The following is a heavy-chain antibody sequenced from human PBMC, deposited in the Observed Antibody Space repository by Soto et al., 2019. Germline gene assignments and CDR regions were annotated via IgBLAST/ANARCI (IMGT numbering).Heavy chain of an antibody. D-gene: IGHD3-3*01. CDR1: GYTLTELS. CDR3: ARVESYYDFWSCYRGGVYYYMDV. V-gene: IGHV1-24*01. J-gene: IGHJ6*03. CDR2: FDPEDGET. Sequence: ASVKVSCKVSGYTLTELSMHWVRQAPGKGLEWMGGFDPEDGETIYAQKFQGRVTMTRDTSTDTAYMELSSLRSEDTAVYYCARVESYYDFWSCYRGGVYYYMDVWGKGTTVTVSS.